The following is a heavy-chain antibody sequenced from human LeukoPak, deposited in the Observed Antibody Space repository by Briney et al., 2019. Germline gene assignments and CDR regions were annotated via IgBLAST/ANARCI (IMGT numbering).Heavy chain of an antibody. D-gene: IGHD3-22*01. V-gene: IGHV1-69*13. Sequence: SVKVSCKASGYTFTSYDINWVRQATGQGLEWMGGIIPIFGTANYAQKFQGRVTITADESTSTAYMELSSLRSEDTAVYYCARINYYDSSGYRFFAFDIWGQGTMVTVSS. CDR3: ARINYYDSSGYRFFAFDI. CDR2: IIPIFGTA. J-gene: IGHJ3*02. CDR1: GYTFTSYD.